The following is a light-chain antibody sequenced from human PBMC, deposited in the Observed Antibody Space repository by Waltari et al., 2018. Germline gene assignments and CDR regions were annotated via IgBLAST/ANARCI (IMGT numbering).Light chain of an antibody. J-gene: IGLJ3*02. CDR2: SSN. CDR3: AAWDDSLSAWV. CDR1: NSNIGSNY. V-gene: IGLV1-47*02. Sequence: QSVLTQPPSASGTTGQRVTISSSGSNSNIGSNYVYWYQQLPGTAPNLLIYSSNQRLSGVPDRFSASTSGTSASLAISGLRSEDEADYYCAAWDDSLSAWVFGGGTKLTVL.